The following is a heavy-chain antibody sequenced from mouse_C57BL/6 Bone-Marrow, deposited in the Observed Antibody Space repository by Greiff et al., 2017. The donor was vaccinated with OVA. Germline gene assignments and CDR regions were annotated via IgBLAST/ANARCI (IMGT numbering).Heavy chain of an antibody. D-gene: IGHD4-1*01. Sequence: QVQLQQSGPELVKPGASVKISCKASGYAFSSSWMNWVKQRPGKGLEWIGRIYPGDGGTNYNGKFKGKATLTADKSSSTAYMQLSSLTSEDSAVYFCARNCYWYFDVWGTGTTVTVSS. CDR3: ARNCYWYFDV. V-gene: IGHV1-82*01. J-gene: IGHJ1*03. CDR2: IYPGDGGT. CDR1: GYAFSSSW.